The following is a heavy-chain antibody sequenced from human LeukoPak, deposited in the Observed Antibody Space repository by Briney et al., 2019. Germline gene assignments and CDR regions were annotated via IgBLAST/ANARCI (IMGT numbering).Heavy chain of an antibody. CDR3: ATRVGIGVARTFDY. D-gene: IGHD6-19*01. J-gene: IGHJ4*02. V-gene: IGHV1-69*05. CDR2: IIPIFGTA. CDR1: GGTFSSYA. Sequence: ASVKASCKASGGTFSSYAISWVRQAPGQGLEWVGEIIPIFGTANYAQKFQGRVTITTDESTSTAYMELSSLRSEDTAVYYCATRVGIGVARTFDYWGQGTLVTVSS.